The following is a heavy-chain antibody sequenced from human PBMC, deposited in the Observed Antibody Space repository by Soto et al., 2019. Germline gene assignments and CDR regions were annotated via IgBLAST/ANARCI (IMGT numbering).Heavy chain of an antibody. D-gene: IGHD2-15*01. CDR2: ISSSSSYI. J-gene: IGHJ6*02. CDR3: ARSPSSYCSGGSCYPVGYYGMDV. V-gene: IGHV3-21*01. Sequence: EVQLVESGGGLVKPGGSLRLSCAASGFTFSSYSMNWVRQAPGKGLEWVSSISSSSSYIYYADSVKGRFTISRDNAKNSLYLQMNSLRAEETAVYYCARSPSSYCSGGSCYPVGYYGMDVWGQGTTVTVSS. CDR1: GFTFSSYS.